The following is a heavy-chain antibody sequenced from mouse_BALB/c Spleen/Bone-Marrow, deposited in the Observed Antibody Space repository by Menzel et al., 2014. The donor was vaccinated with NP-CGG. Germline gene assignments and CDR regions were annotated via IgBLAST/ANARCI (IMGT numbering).Heavy chain of an antibody. CDR1: GYTFTSYW. J-gene: IGHJ2*01. V-gene: IGHV1-5*01. CDR3: TTLARNYFDY. Sequence: EVKLVESGTVLARPGASVKMSCKASGYTFTSYWMHWVKQRPGQGLEWIGTIYPGNSDTTYNQKSKGKAKLTAVTSTSTAYMELSSLTNEDSAVYYCTTLARNYFDYWGQGTTLTVSS. CDR2: IYPGNSDT. D-gene: IGHD3-1*01.